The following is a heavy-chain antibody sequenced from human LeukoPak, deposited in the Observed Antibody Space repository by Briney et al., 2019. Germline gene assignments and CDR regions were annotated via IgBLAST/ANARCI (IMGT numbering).Heavy chain of an antibody. CDR1: GSTVSTYW. D-gene: IGHD6-19*01. CDR2: INSDGSST. V-gene: IGHV3-74*01. J-gene: IGHJ5*02. CDR3: ARPYNSGWYNWFDP. Sequence: GRSLRLSCAASGSTVSTYWMHWVRQAPGQGLVWVSRINSDGSSTDYADSVKGRFTISRENAKNTVYLQMNSLRVEDTAVYYCARPYNSGWYNWFDPWGQGTLVTVSS.